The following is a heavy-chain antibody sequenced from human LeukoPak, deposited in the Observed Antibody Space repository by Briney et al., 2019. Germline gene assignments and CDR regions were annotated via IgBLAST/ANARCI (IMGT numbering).Heavy chain of an antibody. V-gene: IGHV3-7*01. CDR3: ARGSGYYLGHFDY. CDR2: IKQDGSEK. J-gene: IGHJ4*02. CDR1: GFTFSTYW. Sequence: PGGSLRLSCAASGFTFSTYWMSWVRQAPGEGLEWVANIKQDGSEKYYVDSVKGRFTISRDNAKNSLYLQMNSLRAEDTAMYYCARGSGYYLGHFDYWGQGTLVTVSS. D-gene: IGHD3-22*01.